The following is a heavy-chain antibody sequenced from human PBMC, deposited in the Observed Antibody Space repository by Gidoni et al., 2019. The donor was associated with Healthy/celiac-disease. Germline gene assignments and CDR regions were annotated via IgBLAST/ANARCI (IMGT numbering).Heavy chain of an antibody. D-gene: IGHD5-18*01. CDR2: INHSGST. CDR1: GGSFSGYY. J-gene: IGHJ4*02. Sequence: QVQLQQWGAGLLQPSETLSLTCAVYGGSFSGYYWSWIRQPPGKGLEWIGEINHSGSTNYNPSLKSRVTISVDTSKNQFSLKLSSVTAADTAVYYCARAYIGTAMETYYFDYWGQGTLVTVSS. V-gene: IGHV4-34*01. CDR3: ARAYIGTAMETYYFDY.